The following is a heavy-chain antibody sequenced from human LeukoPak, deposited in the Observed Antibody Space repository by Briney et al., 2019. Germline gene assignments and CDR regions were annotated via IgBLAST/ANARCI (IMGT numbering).Heavy chain of an antibody. J-gene: IGHJ4*02. V-gene: IGHV3-7*01. Sequence: GGSLRLSCAASGFTFSSYWMSWVRQAPGKGLESVANMNQDGSEKYYVDSMKGRFTISRDNAKNSLYLQINSLRAEDTAVYYCARAHLTGVDIWGQGTLVTVSS. CDR2: MNQDGSEK. CDR1: GFTFSSYW. D-gene: IGHD2-15*01. CDR3: ARAHLTGVDI.